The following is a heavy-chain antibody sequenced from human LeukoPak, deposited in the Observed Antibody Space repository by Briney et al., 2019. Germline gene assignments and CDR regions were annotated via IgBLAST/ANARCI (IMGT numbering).Heavy chain of an antibody. CDR1: GGSLSGYY. V-gene: IGHV4-34*01. CDR3: ARGRSAPSGTSGNWFDP. Sequence: SETLSLTCAVYGGSLSGYYWSWIRQPPGKGLEWIGEINHSGSTNYNPSLKSRVTISVDTSKNQFSLKLSSVTAADTAVYYCARGRSAPSGTSGNWFDPWGQGTLVTVSS. CDR2: INHSGST. J-gene: IGHJ5*02. D-gene: IGHD2-2*01.